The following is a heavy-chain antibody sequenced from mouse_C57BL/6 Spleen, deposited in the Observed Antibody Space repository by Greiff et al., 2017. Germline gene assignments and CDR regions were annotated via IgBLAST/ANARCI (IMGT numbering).Heavy chain of an antibody. D-gene: IGHD4-1*01. J-gene: IGHJ1*03. Sequence: VQLVESGAELVRPGTSVKMSCKASGYTFTNYWIGWAKQRPGHGLEWIGDIYPGGGYTNYNEKFKGKATLTADKSSSTAYMQFSSLTSEDSAIYYCAWGNWYFDVWGTGTTVTVSS. CDR2: IYPGGGYT. CDR1: GYTFTNYW. V-gene: IGHV1-63*01. CDR3: AWGNWYFDV.